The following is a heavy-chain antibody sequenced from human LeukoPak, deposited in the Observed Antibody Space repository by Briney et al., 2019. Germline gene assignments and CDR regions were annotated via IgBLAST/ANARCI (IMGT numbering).Heavy chain of an antibody. CDR2: INHSGST. CDR1: GGSFSGYY. V-gene: IGHV4-34*01. CDR3: AKIIYSYGPYPFDP. Sequence: SETLSLTCAVYGGSFSGYYWSWIRQPPGKGLEWIGEINHSGSTNYNPSLKSRVTISVDTSKNQFSLKLSSVTAADTAVYYCAKIIYSYGPYPFDPWGQGTLVTVSS. J-gene: IGHJ5*02. D-gene: IGHD5-18*01.